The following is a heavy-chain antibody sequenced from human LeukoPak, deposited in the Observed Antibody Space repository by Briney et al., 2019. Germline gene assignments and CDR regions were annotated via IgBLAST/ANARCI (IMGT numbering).Heavy chain of an antibody. D-gene: IGHD4-23*01. J-gene: IGHJ4*02. CDR3: ARDQGHGGNSWDY. CDR2: INPNSGGT. CDR1: GGTFSSYA. Sequence: GASVKVSCKASGGTFSSYAISWARQAPGQGLEWLGWINPNSGGTNYAQNFQGRVTMTRDTSISTAYMELSRLRSDDTAVYYCARDQGHGGNSWDYWGQGTLVTVSS. V-gene: IGHV1-2*02.